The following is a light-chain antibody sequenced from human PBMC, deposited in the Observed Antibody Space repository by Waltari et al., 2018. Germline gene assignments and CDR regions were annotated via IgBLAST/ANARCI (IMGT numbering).Light chain of an antibody. V-gene: IGLV2-11*01. CDR2: DVT. Sequence: QSALTQPRSVSESPGQSVTISCTGTNYDVGYYNYVSWYQHHPGKAPNLMIYDVTKRPSGVPDRFSGSKYGNTASLTISGLQAEDEADYYCSSYSGTYTLLFGGGTKLTVL. J-gene: IGLJ3*02. CDR1: NYDVGYYNY. CDR3: SSYSGTYTLL.